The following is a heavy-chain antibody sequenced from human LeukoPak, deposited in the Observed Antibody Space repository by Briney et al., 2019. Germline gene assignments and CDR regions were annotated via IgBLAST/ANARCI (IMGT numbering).Heavy chain of an antibody. CDR2: VNPNAGVT. Sequence: ASVKVSCKASGYAFTDYFVHWVRQAPGQGLEWMGWVNPNAGVTKYVEKSQDRVTMTRDTSINTAYMELTRLRSDDTAVYYCVTYYFDTSGYFRLHPWGQGTLVTVSS. CDR3: VTYYFDTSGYFRLHP. CDR1: GYAFTDYF. J-gene: IGHJ5*02. D-gene: IGHD3-22*01. V-gene: IGHV1-2*02.